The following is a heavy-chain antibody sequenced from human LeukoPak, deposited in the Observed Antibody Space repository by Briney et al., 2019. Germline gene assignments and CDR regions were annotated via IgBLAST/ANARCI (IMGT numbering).Heavy chain of an antibody. D-gene: IGHD3-10*01. J-gene: IGHJ5*02. CDR3: ARELWFVNAPGSWLDL. Sequence: PSQTLSLTCAVSGDSISSGDYSWSWLRQPPGKGLEWIGYIFHSGNPYYNPSLKSRVTISVDKSKNQFSLRLTTVTAADTAVYYCARELWFVNAPGSWLDLWGQGTLVTVSS. CDR2: IFHSGNP. V-gene: IGHV4-30-2*01. CDR1: GDSISSGDYS.